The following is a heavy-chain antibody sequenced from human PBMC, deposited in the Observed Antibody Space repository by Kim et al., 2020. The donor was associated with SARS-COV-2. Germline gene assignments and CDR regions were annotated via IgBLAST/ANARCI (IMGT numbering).Heavy chain of an antibody. CDR2: VYYNGAA. Sequence: SETLSPTCTVSGGSFSSSTNFWGWIRQPPGKGLEWIGSVYYNGAAYYNPSLESRVTISGDTSTNQLSLSLISVTAADTAIYYCARQGYSLNYFDCWGQGILVTVSS. CDR3: ARQGYSLNYFDC. V-gene: IGHV4-39*01. CDR1: GGSFSSSTNF. D-gene: IGHD4-4*01. J-gene: IGHJ4*02.